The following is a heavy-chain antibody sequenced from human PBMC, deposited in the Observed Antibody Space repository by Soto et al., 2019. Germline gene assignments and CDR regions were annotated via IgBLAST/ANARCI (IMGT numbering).Heavy chain of an antibody. CDR2: ISAYNRKT. CDR3: ARDRSSSSL. Sequence: QAQLVQSGAEVKKPGASVKVSCKASGYTFTNYGISWVRQAPGQGLEWMGWISAYNRKTDYAQKFQGRVIMTTDTSTSTAYRELRSLRSDDTPVYYCARDRSSSSLWGQGTLVTVSS. J-gene: IGHJ4*02. D-gene: IGHD6-6*01. V-gene: IGHV1-18*01. CDR1: GYTFTNYG.